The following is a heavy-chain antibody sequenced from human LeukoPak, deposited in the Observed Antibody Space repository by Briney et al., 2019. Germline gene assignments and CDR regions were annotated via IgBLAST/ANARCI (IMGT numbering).Heavy chain of an antibody. CDR2: IIPIFGTA. V-gene: IGHV1-69*13. Sequence: GASVKVSCKAPGGTFSSYAISWVRQAPGQGLEWMGGIIPIFGTANYAQKFQGRVTITADESTSTAYMELSSLRSEDTAVYYCARVVATIDYFDYWGQGTLVTVSS. CDR3: ARVVATIDYFDY. CDR1: GGTFSSYA. D-gene: IGHD5-12*01. J-gene: IGHJ4*02.